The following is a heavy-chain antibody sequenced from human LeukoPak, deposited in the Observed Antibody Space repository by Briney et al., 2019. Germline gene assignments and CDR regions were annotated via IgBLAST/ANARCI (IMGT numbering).Heavy chain of an antibody. CDR1: GGSISSNSYY. Sequence: SETLSLTCTVSGGSISSNSYYWGWIRQPPGKGLEWIGSIYYSGSTYYNPSLRSRVTISVDTSKNQFSLKLSSVTAADTAVYYCARDGAYCSGGSCHDAFDIWGQGTMVTVSS. V-gene: IGHV4-39*07. D-gene: IGHD2-15*01. CDR3: ARDGAYCSGGSCHDAFDI. J-gene: IGHJ3*02. CDR2: IYYSGST.